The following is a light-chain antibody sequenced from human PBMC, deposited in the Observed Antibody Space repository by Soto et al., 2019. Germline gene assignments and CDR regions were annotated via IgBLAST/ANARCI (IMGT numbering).Light chain of an antibody. CDR1: QTISSW. Sequence: DIQMTQSPFTLSGSVGDRVTITCPASQTISSWLAWYQQKPGKAPKLLIYKASTLKSGVPSRFSGSGSGTEFTLTISSLQPDDFATYYCQHYNSYSEAFGQGTKVDIK. CDR3: QHYNSYSEA. J-gene: IGKJ1*01. V-gene: IGKV1-5*03. CDR2: KAS.